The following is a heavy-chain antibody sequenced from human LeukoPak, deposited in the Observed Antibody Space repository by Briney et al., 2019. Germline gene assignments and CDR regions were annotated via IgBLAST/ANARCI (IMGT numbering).Heavy chain of an antibody. D-gene: IGHD3-10*01. CDR3: ARDAGSYYLDY. V-gene: IGHV3-23*01. J-gene: IGHJ4*02. CDR1: GFTFSSYA. CDR2: ISGSGGST. Sequence: GGSLGLSCAASGFTFSSYAMGWVRQAPGKGLEWVSAISGSGGSTYYADSVKGRFTISRDNSKNTLYLQMNSLRAEETAVYYCARDAGSYYLDYWGQGTLVTVSS.